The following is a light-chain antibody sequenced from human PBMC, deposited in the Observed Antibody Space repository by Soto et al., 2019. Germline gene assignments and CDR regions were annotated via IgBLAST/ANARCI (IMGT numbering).Light chain of an antibody. CDR3: QQSYSTPWT. J-gene: IGKJ1*01. Sequence: DIQMTQSPSSLSASVGDRVTITCRASQSISSYLNWYPQKPGKAPKLLLYAASSLQSGVPSRFRGSGSGPDFTLTISSLQPEDFATYYCQQSYSTPWTFGQGTKVDIK. V-gene: IGKV1-39*01. CDR2: AAS. CDR1: QSISSY.